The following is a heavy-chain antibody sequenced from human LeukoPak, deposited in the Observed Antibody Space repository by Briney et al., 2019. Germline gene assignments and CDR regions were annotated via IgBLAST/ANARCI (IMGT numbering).Heavy chain of an antibody. V-gene: IGHV3-30*18. J-gene: IGHJ4*02. Sequence: GGSLRLSCAASGFTFSSYGMHWVRQAPGKGLEWVAVISYDGSNKYYADSVKGRFTISRDNSKNTLYLQMNSLRAEDTAVYYCAKGLYDILTGSDYWGQGTLVTVSS. CDR3: AKGLYDILTGSDY. CDR2: ISYDGSNK. CDR1: GFTFSSYG. D-gene: IGHD3-9*01.